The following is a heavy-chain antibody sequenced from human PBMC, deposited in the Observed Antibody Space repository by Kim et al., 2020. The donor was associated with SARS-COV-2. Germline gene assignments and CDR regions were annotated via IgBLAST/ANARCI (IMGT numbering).Heavy chain of an antibody. V-gene: IGHV3-11*05. Sequence: GGSLRLSCAASGFTFSDYYMSWIRQAPGKGLEWVSYISSSSSYTNYADSVKGRFTISRDNAKNSLYLQMNSLRAEDTAVYYCARAAGYVHHAFDIWGQGTMVTVSS. D-gene: IGHD6-13*01. CDR2: ISSSSSYT. J-gene: IGHJ3*02. CDR3: ARAAGYVHHAFDI. CDR1: GFTFSDYY.